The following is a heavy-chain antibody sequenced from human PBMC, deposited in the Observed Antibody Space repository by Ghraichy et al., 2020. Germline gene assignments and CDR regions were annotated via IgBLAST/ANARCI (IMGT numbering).Heavy chain of an antibody. CDR1: GGSISSGSYY. D-gene: IGHD6-6*01. Sequence: SETLSLTCTVSGGSISSGSYYWSWIRQPAGKGLEWIGRIYTSGSTNYNPSLKSRVTISVDTSKNQFSLKLSSVTAADTAVYYCAKLSSSSPKYGMDVWGQGTTVTVSS. J-gene: IGHJ6*02. CDR2: IYTSGST. V-gene: IGHV4-61*02. CDR3: AKLSSSSPKYGMDV.